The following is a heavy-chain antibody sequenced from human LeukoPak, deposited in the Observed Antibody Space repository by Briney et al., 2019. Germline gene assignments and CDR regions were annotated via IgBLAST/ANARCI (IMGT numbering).Heavy chain of an antibody. J-gene: IGHJ4*02. V-gene: IGHV3-23*01. CDR3: AKDRHIAAAGTVDY. CDR2: ISGSGDST. Sequence: GGSLRLSCAASGFTFSSYAMSWVRQAPGKGLEWVSAISGSGDSTYYADSVRGRFTISRDNSKNTLYLQMNSLRAEDTALYYCAKDRHIAAAGTVDYWGQGTLVTVSS. D-gene: IGHD6-13*01. CDR1: GFTFSSYA.